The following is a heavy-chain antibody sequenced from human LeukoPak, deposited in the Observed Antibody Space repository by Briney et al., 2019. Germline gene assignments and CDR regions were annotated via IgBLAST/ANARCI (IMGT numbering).Heavy chain of an antibody. J-gene: IGHJ4*02. V-gene: IGHV3-23*01. CDR3: AKDIGSGSTLDY. Sequence: GGSLRLSCAASGFTFSSYAMSCVRHAPGKRLEWVSAISGSGGSTYYADSVKGRFTIYRDNSKNTLYLQMNSLRAEDTAVYYCAKDIGSGSTLDYWGQGTLVTVSS. CDR2: ISGSGGST. CDR1: GFTFSSYA. D-gene: IGHD1-26*01.